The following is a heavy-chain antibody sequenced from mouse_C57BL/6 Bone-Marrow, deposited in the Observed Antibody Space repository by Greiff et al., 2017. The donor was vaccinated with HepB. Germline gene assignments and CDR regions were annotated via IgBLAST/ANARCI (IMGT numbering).Heavy chain of an antibody. CDR1: GFSLTSYG. CDR2: IWSGGST. CDR3: ASFYSNYIRDAMDY. D-gene: IGHD2-5*01. V-gene: IGHV2-2*01. J-gene: IGHJ4*01. Sequence: VQLQESGPGLVQPSQSLSITCTVSGFSLTSYGVHWVRQSPGKGLEWLGVIWSGGSTDYNAAFISRLSISKDNSKSQVFFKMNSLQADDTAIYYCASFYSNYIRDAMDYWGQGTSVTVSS.